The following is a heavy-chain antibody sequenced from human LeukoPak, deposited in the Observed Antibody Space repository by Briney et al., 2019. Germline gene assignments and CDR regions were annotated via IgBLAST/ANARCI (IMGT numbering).Heavy chain of an antibody. Sequence: PGGSLGLSCAASGFTFSSYSMNWVRQAPGKGLEWVSVIYSSGSTYYADSVKGRFTISRDNSKNTLYLQMNSLRAEDTAVYYCARDLYGVSHDYWGQGTLVTVSS. V-gene: IGHV3-53*01. J-gene: IGHJ4*02. CDR2: IYSSGST. CDR1: GFTFSSYS. D-gene: IGHD4-17*01. CDR3: ARDLYGVSHDY.